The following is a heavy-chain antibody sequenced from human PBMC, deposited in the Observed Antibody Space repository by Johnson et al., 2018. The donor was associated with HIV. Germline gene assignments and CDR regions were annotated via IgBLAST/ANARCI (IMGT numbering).Heavy chain of an antibody. D-gene: IGHD1-7*01. J-gene: IGHJ3*02. CDR3: VRVELGAFDI. Sequence: VQLVESGGGLVQPGGSLRLSCAASGFTFSDHYMDWVRQAPGKGLEWVGRTRNKANSYTTEYAASVTGRFTISRDDSKNSLYLQMNSLKTEDTAVYYCVRVELGAFDIWGQGTMVTVSS. CDR2: TRNKANSYTT. V-gene: IGHV3-72*01. CDR1: GFTFSDHY.